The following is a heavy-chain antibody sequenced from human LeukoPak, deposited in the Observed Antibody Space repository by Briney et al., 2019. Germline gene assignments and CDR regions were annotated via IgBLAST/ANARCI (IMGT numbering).Heavy chain of an antibody. CDR3: ARVPDTAIEYYFDY. Sequence: GGSLRLSCAASGFTFSSYAMHWVRQAPGKGLEWVAVKSYDGSNKYYANSVKGRFTISRDNSKNTLYLQMNSLRAEDTAVYYCARVPDTAIEYYFDYWGQGTLVTVSS. V-gene: IGHV3-30-3*01. CDR2: KSYDGSNK. D-gene: IGHD5-18*01. CDR1: GFTFSSYA. J-gene: IGHJ4*02.